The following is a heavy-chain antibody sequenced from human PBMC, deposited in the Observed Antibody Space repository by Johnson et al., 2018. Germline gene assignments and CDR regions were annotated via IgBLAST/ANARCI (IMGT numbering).Heavy chain of an antibody. Sequence: EVQLVESGGGLVQPGRSLRLSCAASGFTFDDYAMHWVRQAPGKGLEWVSGISWNSGSIGYADSVKGRFPISRNNAKNSLYLQMNSLRAEDTALYYCAKEKRCQLRLQYYYYGMDVWGQGTTVTVSS. V-gene: IGHV3-9*01. D-gene: IGHD2-2*01. CDR2: ISWNSGSI. J-gene: IGHJ6*02. CDR1: GFTFDDYA. CDR3: AKEKRCQLRLQYYYYGMDV.